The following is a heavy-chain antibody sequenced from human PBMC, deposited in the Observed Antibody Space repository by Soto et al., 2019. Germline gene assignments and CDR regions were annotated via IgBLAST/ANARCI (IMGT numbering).Heavy chain of an antibody. CDR1: GFNVGAFA. V-gene: IGHV3-23*01. J-gene: IGHJ4*02. Sequence: EVQLLESGGDLVQPGGSLRLSCAASGFNVGAFAVNWVRQAPGKGLEWVSGISVSDAFIYYADSVRGRFSISRDASENILYLQTNSLRVDDTALYYCTRETVAGITGLDYWGPGTVVTVSS. CDR2: ISVSDAFI. CDR3: TRETVAGITGLDY. D-gene: IGHD1-20*01.